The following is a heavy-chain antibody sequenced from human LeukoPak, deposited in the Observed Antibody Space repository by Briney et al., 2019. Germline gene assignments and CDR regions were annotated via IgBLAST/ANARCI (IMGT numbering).Heavy chain of an antibody. D-gene: IGHD6-19*01. CDR3: AGAPTSSGWYYFDY. CDR2: INPNSGGT. J-gene: IGHJ4*02. V-gene: IGHV1-2*02. Sequence: ASVKVSCKASGYTFTGYYMHWVRQAPGQGLEWMGWINPNSGGTNYAQKFQGRVTMTRDTSISTAYMELSRLRSDDTAVYYCAGAPTSSGWYYFDYWGQGTLVTVSS. CDR1: GYTFTGYY.